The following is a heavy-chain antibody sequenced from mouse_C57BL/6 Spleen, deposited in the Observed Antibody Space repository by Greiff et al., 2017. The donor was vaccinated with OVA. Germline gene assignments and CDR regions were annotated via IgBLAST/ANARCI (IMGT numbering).Heavy chain of an antibody. J-gene: IGHJ4*01. CDR1: GFTFSSYT. CDR2: ISGGGGNT. CDR3: ARHHYYDYDGYAMDY. V-gene: IGHV5-9*01. D-gene: IGHD2-4*01. Sequence: EVMLVESGGGLVKPGGSLKLSCAASGFTFSSYTMSWVRQTPEKRLEWVATISGGGGNTYYPDSVKGRFTISRDNAKNTLYLQMSSLRSEDTALYYCARHHYYDYDGYAMDYWGQGTSVTVSS.